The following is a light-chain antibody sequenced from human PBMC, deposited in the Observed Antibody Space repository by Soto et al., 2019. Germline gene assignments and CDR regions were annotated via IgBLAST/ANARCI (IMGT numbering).Light chain of an antibody. Sequence: QSVLTQPPSASGTPGQRGTISCSGSSSNIGSNTVNWYQQLPGTAPTLLIYSNNQRPSGVPDRFSGSKSGTSASLAVNGLQSGDEADYYCAAWDDSLNGPLFGRGTKLTVL. CDR3: AAWDDSLNGPL. CDR2: SNN. CDR1: SSNIGSNT. J-gene: IGLJ3*02. V-gene: IGLV1-44*01.